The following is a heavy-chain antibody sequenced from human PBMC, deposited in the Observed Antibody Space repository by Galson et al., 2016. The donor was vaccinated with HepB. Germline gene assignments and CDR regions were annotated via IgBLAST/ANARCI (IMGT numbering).Heavy chain of an antibody. J-gene: IGHJ6*02. CDR3: ATPGGYGGTFYDYGMDD. CDR2: ISNRATTI. CDR1: GFTFSDFY. D-gene: IGHD4-23*01. V-gene: IGHV3-11*04. Sequence: SLRLSCAASGFTFSDFYMNWFRQAPGKGLEWISFISNRATTIYYADSVKGRFTISRDNAKNSLYLQMNNLRAEDTAVYYCATPGGYGGTFYDYGMDDWGQGTTVTVSS.